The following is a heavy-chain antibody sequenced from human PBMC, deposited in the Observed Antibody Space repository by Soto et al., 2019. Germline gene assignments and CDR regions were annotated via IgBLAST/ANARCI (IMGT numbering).Heavy chain of an antibody. Sequence: QVQLQQWGAGLLKPSETLSLTCAVYGGSFSGSYWSWIRQPPGKVLEWIGEINPSGRTNYNPSLKSRVTISVDTAKNQFSLKLSSVTAADTAVYYCARGSGRASYGMDVWGQGTTVTVSS. CDR3: ARGSGRASYGMDV. D-gene: IGHD5-12*01. CDR2: INPSGRT. J-gene: IGHJ6*02. V-gene: IGHV4-34*01. CDR1: GGSFSGSY.